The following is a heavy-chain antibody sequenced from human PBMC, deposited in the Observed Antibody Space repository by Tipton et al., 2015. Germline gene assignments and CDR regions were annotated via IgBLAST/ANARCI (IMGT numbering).Heavy chain of an antibody. D-gene: IGHD4-17*01. Sequence: PGLVKPSETLSLTCSVSGYFISSGHFWGWVRQTPGKGLEWIASMHENGDAYYNPLWTGRVTISIDTPKNQFSLKLSSVTAADTAVYYCARVDYGDYVHYFDYWGQGTLVTVSS. J-gene: IGHJ4*02. CDR3: ARVDYGDYVHYFDY. CDR1: GYFISSGHF. CDR2: MHENGDA. V-gene: IGHV4-38-2*02.